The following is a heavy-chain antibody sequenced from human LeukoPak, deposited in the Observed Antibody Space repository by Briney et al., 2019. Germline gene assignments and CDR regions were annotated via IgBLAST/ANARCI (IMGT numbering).Heavy chain of an antibody. V-gene: IGHV1-2*02. CDR1: GYTFTVYY. CDR3: ARVGFIVVVPAANFWFDP. D-gene: IGHD2-2*01. CDR2: INPNSGGT. J-gene: IGHJ5*02. Sequence: ASVNVSCTASGYTFTVYYMHWVRQAPGQGLEWMGWINPNSGGTNYAQKFQGRVTMTRDTSISTAYMELSRLRSDDTAVYYCARVGFIVVVPAANFWFDPWGQGTLVTVSS.